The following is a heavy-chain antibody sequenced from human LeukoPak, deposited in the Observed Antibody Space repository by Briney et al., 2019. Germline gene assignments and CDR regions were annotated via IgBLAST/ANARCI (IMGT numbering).Heavy chain of an antibody. V-gene: IGHV3-66*01. J-gene: IGHJ3*02. CDR1: GFTVSSNY. D-gene: IGHD2-21*02. CDR3: AAAYCGGDCYSGPGAFDI. CDR2: IYSGGST. Sequence: GGSLRLSCAASGFTVSSNYMSWVRQAPGKGMEWVSVIYSGGSTYYADSVKGRFTISRDNSKNTLYLQMNSLRAEDTAVYYCAAAYCGGDCYSGPGAFDIWGQGTMVTVSS.